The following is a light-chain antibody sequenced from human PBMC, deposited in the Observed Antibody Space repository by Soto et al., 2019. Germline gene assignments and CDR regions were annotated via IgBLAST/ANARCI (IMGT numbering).Light chain of an antibody. J-gene: IGKJ1*01. Sequence: EVVMTQSPSTLSVSPGERATLSCSASQTINSNLAWYQQKPGQAPRLLIHGATTRATGIPGRFSGSGSGTEFTLTISSLQSEDIAVYYCQQYNYWHPRTFGQGTKV. CDR2: GAT. CDR3: QQYNYWHPRT. CDR1: QTINSN. V-gene: IGKV3-15*01.